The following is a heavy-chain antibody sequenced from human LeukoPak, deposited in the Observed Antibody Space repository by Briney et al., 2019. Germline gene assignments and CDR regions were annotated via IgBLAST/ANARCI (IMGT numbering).Heavy chain of an antibody. J-gene: IGHJ4*02. V-gene: IGHV3-66*02. CDR3: ARSSSIAARYFDY. D-gene: IGHD6-6*01. Sequence: PGGSLRLSCAAPGFTVSSNYMSWVRQAPGKGLEWVSVIYSGGSTYYADSVKGRFTISRDNSKNTLYLQMNSLRAEDTAVYYCARSSSIAARYFDYWGQGTLVTVSP. CDR1: GFTVSSNY. CDR2: IYSGGST.